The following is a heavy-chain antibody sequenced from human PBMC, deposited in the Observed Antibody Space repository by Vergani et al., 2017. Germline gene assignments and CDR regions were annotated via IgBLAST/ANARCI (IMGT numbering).Heavy chain of an antibody. CDR3: ARVTPFSYYDSSGRFDY. D-gene: IGHD3-22*01. V-gene: IGHV4-31*03. CDR1: GGSISSGGYY. CDR2: IYYSGST. Sequence: QVQLQESGPGLVKPSETLSLTCTVSGGSISSGGYYWSWIRQHPGKGLEWIGYIYYSGSTYYNPSLKSRVTISVDTSKNQFSLKLSSVTAADTAVYYCARVTPFSYYDSSGRFDYWGQGTLVTVSS. J-gene: IGHJ4*02.